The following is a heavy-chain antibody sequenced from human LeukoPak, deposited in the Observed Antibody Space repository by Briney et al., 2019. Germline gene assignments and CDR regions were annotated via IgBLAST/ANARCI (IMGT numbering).Heavy chain of an antibody. Sequence: PGGSLRLSCAASGFXFANYAISWVRQGPGKGLEWVSTISGSGGSTYYADSVKGRFTISRDNSKNTLFLQMNSLRADDTAVYFCAKDQKSIAATGYDYWGQGTLVTVSS. CDR1: GFXFANYA. J-gene: IGHJ4*02. V-gene: IGHV3-23*01. D-gene: IGHD6-13*01. CDR2: ISGSGGST. CDR3: AKDQKSIAATGYDY.